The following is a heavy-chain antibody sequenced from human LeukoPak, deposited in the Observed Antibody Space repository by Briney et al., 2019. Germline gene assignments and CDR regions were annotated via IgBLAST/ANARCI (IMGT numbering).Heavy chain of an antibody. D-gene: IGHD1-26*01. CDR2: IKQDGSTK. V-gene: IGHV3-7*01. CDR3: ARDTDGSLDY. CDR1: GFTFTNSW. J-gene: IGHJ4*02. Sequence: GGSLRLPCAASGFTFTNSWMAWVRQAPGKGLEWVANIKQDGSTKHYADSLKGRFTISRDNPKNSLYLQMSSLRADETAVYHCARDTDGSLDYWGQGILVTVAS.